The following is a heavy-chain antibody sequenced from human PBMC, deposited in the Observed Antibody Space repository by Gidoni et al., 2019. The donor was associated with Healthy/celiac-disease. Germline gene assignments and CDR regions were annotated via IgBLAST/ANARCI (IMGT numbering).Heavy chain of an antibody. CDR1: GGSFSGYY. Sequence: QVQLQQWGAGLLKPSETLSLTCAVYGGSFSGYYWSWIRQPPGKGLEWIGEINHSGSTNYNPSLKSRVTISVDTSKNQFSLKLSSVTAADTAVYYCARAAQAGGWHFDYWGQGTLVTVSS. D-gene: IGHD6-19*01. V-gene: IGHV4-34*01. CDR3: ARAAQAGGWHFDY. CDR2: INHSGST. J-gene: IGHJ4*02.